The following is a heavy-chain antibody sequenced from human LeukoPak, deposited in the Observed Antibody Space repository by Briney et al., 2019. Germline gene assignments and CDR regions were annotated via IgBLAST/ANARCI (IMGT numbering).Heavy chain of an antibody. CDR3: ARVAPDDSAFDY. J-gene: IGHJ4*02. Sequence: PSETLSLTCTVSGGSISSSSYYWGWIRQPPGKGLEWIGYIYYSGSIYYDPSLKSRATISVDTSKKQFSLMLSSVTAADTAVYYCARVAPDDSAFDYWGQGALVTVSS. D-gene: IGHD2-21*02. CDR2: IYYSGSI. V-gene: IGHV4-31*03. CDR1: GGSISSSSYY.